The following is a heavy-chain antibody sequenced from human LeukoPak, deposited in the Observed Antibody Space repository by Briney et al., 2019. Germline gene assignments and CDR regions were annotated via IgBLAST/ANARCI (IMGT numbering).Heavy chain of an antibody. D-gene: IGHD3-22*01. CDR1: GFTLSSHA. CDR3: AKVSGNSYYYFDY. V-gene: IGHV3-23*01. Sequence: GGSLRLSCAASGFTLSSHAMSWARQAPGEGLEWVSDISGSGGSAYYADSVKGRFTISRDNSKNTLFLQMNSLRADDTAVYYCAKVSGNSYYYFDYWGQGSLVTVSS. J-gene: IGHJ4*02. CDR2: ISGSGGSA.